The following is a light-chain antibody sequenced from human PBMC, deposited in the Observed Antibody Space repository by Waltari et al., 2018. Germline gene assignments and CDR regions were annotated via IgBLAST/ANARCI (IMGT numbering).Light chain of an antibody. Sequence: DVVMTQSPLSLPVTLGQPASISCRSSQSLVHSDGNTYLNWFQQRPGQSPRRLIYKVSRRGSGGPDRFSGSGSGTDFTLKISRVEAEDVGFYYCMQGTHWPRTFGQGSKVEIK. CDR2: KVS. CDR1: QSLVHSDGNTY. J-gene: IGKJ1*01. CDR3: MQGTHWPRT. V-gene: IGKV2-30*02.